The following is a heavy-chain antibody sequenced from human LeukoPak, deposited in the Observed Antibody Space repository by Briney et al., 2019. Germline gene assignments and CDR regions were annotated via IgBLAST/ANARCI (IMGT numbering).Heavy chain of an antibody. D-gene: IGHD3-22*01. Sequence: PGGSLRLSCAASGFTFSSYGMHWVRQAPGKGLEWVSAISGSGGSTYYADSVKGRFTISRDNSKNTLYLQMNSLRAEDTAVYYCAHFLYDYYDSSEFDPWGQGTLVTVSS. CDR2: ISGSGGST. CDR1: GFTFSSYG. CDR3: AHFLYDYYDSSEFDP. V-gene: IGHV3-23*01. J-gene: IGHJ5*02.